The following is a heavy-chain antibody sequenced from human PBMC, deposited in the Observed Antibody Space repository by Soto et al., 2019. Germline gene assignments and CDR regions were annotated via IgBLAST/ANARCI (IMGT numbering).Heavy chain of an antibody. CDR3: ARGSLERLELRFAVLKDYYYYYMDV. CDR2: TYYRSKWYN. D-gene: IGHD1-7*01. V-gene: IGHV6-1*01. J-gene: IGHJ6*03. Sequence: SQTLSLTCAISGDSVSSNSAAWNWIRQSPSRGLEWLGRTYYRSKWYNDYAVSVKSRITINPDTSKNQFSLQLNSLTPEDTAVYYCARGSLERLELRFAVLKDYYYYYMDVWGKGTTVTVSS. CDR1: GDSVSSNSAA.